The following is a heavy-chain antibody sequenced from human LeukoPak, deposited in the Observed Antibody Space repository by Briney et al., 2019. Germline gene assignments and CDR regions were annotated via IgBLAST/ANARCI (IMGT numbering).Heavy chain of an antibody. CDR2: INWNSASI. J-gene: IGHJ6*03. CDR1: GFTFDDHG. V-gene: IGHV3-9*01. CDR3: ARDGVTAYYYYYMDV. D-gene: IGHD4-11*01. Sequence: GGSLRLSCAASGFTFDDHGMHWVRQAPGKGLEWVSGINWNSASIGYADSVKGRFTISRDNAKNSLYLQMNSLRAEDTAVYYCARDGVTAYYYYYMDVWGKGTTVTVSS.